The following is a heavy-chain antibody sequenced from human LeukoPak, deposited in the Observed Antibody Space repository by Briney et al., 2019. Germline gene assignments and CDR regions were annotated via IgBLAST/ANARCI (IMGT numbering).Heavy chain of an antibody. J-gene: IGHJ4*02. CDR3: ARVYNYYDTSGYYLGNYFDH. V-gene: IGHV1-18*01. CDR1: GYTFTRYG. Sequence: GASVKVSCKASGYTFTRYGISWVRQAPGQGLEWMGWISVYNGNTNNAHRVQCAETMTTGISTSTAYMERRSLRSDDTAVYYCARVYNYYDTSGYYLGNYFDHWGRGTLVTVSS. CDR2: ISVYNGNT. D-gene: IGHD3-22*01.